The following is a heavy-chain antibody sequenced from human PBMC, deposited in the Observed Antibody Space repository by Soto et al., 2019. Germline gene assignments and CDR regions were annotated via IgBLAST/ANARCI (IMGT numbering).Heavy chain of an antibody. CDR3: ARRAANHFTFDY. J-gene: IGHJ4*02. V-gene: IGHV4-61*08. CDR1: GGSISSGGYY. Sequence: SETLSLTCTVSGGSISSGGYYWSWIRQHPGKGLEWIGYIYYSGSTYYNPSLKSRVTISVDTSKNQFSLKLSSVTAADTAVYYCARRAANHFTFDYWGQGTQVTVSS. CDR2: IYYSGST. D-gene: IGHD3-3*02.